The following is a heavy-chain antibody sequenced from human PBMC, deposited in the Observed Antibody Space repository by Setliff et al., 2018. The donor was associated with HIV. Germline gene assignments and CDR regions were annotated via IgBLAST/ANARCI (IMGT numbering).Heavy chain of an antibody. CDR3: ARGAMTTSRSGTTNWFDP. CDR2: INTNTGNP. V-gene: IGHV7-4-1*02. Sequence: RASVKVSCKASGYTFTSYAMNWVRQAPGQGLEWMGWINTNTGNPTYAQGFTGRFVFSLDTSVSTAYLQISSLKAEDTAVYYCARGAMTTSRSGTTNWFDPWGQGTLVTVSS. D-gene: IGHD4-4*01. J-gene: IGHJ5*02. CDR1: GYTFTSYA.